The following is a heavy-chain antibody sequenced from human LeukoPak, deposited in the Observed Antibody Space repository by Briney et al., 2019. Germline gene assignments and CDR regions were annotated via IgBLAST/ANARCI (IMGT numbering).Heavy chain of an antibody. D-gene: IGHD3-22*01. J-gene: IGHJ4*02. CDR2: INPNSGGT. CDR1: GYTFTGYY. CDR3: ARDRDSSGYSKYYFDY. Sequence: ASVKVSCKASGYTFTGYYMHWVRQAPGQGLEWMGWINPNSGGTNYAQKFQGRVTMTRDTSISTAYMELGRLRSDDTAVYYCARDRDSSGYSKYYFDYWGQGTLVTVSS. V-gene: IGHV1-2*02.